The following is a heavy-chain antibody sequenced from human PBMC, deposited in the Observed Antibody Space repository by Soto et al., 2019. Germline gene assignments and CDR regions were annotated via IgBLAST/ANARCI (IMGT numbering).Heavy chain of an antibody. CDR1: GFSFSGNW. V-gene: IGHV3-7*03. CDR3: ARLRSGWSIDY. CDR2: VNEDGSEK. J-gene: IGHJ4*02. D-gene: IGHD6-19*01. Sequence: EVQLVESGGGLVQPGESLRLSCAASGFSFSGNWMTWVRQAPGKGLEWVANVNEDGSEKNYVDSVKGRFTISRDNANNSLYLQMNSLTAAGTAVYYCARLRSGWSIDYWGQGALVSVSS.